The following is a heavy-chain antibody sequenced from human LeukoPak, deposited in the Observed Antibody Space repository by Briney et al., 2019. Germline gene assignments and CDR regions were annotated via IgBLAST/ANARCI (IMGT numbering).Heavy chain of an antibody. Sequence: AGGSLRLSCAASGFTFSSYAMSWVRQAPGKGLEWVSAISGSGGSTYYADSVKGRFTISRDNSKNTLYLQMNSLRAEDTAVYYCAKDEQWLWFELDYWGQGTLVTVSS. V-gene: IGHV3-23*01. J-gene: IGHJ4*02. CDR3: AKDEQWLWFELDY. D-gene: IGHD3-10*01. CDR1: GFTFSSYA. CDR2: ISGSGGST.